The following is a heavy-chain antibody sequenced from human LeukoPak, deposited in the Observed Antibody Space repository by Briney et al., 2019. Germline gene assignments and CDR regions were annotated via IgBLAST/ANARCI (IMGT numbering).Heavy chain of an antibody. D-gene: IGHD3-22*01. J-gene: IGHJ4*02. CDR2: INSDGSST. CDR3: ASSVDYYYDSSGYYLTDY. V-gene: IGHV3-74*01. CDR1: GFTFSSHW. Sequence: PGGSLRLSCAASGFTFSSHWMHWVRQAPGKGLVWVSRINSDGSSTSYADSVKGRFTISRDNAKNTLYLQMNSLRAEDTAVYYCASSVDYYYDSSGYYLTDYWGQGTLVTVSS.